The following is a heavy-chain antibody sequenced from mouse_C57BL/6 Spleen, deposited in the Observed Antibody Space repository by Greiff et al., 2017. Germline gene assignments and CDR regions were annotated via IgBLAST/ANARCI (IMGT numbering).Heavy chain of an antibody. CDR2: INPSSGYT. J-gene: IGHJ2*01. Sequence: QVQLKESGAELARPGASVKMSCKASGYTFTSYTMHWVKQRPGQGLEWIGYINPSSGYTKYNQKFKDKATLTADKSSSTAYMQLSSLTSEDSAVYYCARGAIYDGYYFDYWGPGTTLTVSS. V-gene: IGHV1-4*01. D-gene: IGHD2-3*01. CDR3: ARGAIYDGYYFDY. CDR1: GYTFTSYT.